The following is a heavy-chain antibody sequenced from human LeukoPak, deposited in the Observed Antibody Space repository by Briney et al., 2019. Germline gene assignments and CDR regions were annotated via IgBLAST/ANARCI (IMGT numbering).Heavy chain of an antibody. Sequence: ASVKVSCKASGYAFTDYYMHWVRQAPGQGLEWMGWINPNSGGTNYAQKFQGRVTMTRDTSISTAYMELSRLRADDTAVYYCARETWGSGWYWFDPWGQGTLVTVSS. CDR2: INPNSGGT. D-gene: IGHD6-19*01. V-gene: IGHV1-2*02. CDR1: GYAFTDYY. CDR3: ARETWGSGWYWFDP. J-gene: IGHJ5*02.